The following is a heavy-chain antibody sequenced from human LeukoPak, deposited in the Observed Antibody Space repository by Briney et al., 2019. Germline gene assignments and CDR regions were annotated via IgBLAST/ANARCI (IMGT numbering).Heavy chain of an antibody. CDR3: GIYSSSWYTPIDYFDY. CDR2: ISSDGSNK. Sequence: GGSLRLSCAASGFTFSSYAMHWVRQAPGKGLEWVAVISSDGSNKYYADSVKGRFTISRDNSKNTLYLQMNSLRAEDTAVYYCGIYSSSWYTPIDYFDYWGQGTLVTVSS. V-gene: IGHV3-30*04. CDR1: GFTFSSYA. J-gene: IGHJ4*02. D-gene: IGHD6-13*01.